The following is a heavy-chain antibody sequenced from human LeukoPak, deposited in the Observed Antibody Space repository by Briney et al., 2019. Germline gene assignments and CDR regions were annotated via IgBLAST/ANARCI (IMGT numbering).Heavy chain of an antibody. V-gene: IGHV4-59*08. D-gene: IGHD1-1*01. J-gene: IGHJ5*02. Sequence: SETLSLTCTVSGDSISSYYWNWIRQPPGKGLEWIGYGHYSGSTYYNPSLKSRVTISVDTSKNQFSLKLSSVTAADTAVYYCARGLEPDEANWFDPWGQGTLVTVSS. CDR2: GHYSGST. CDR3: ARGLEPDEANWFDP. CDR1: GDSISSYY.